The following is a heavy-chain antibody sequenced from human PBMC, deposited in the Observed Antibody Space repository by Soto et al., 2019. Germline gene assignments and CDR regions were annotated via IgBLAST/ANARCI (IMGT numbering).Heavy chain of an antibody. CDR3: VRDYYHVSGSSFDIPLDY. D-gene: IGHD3-10*01. Sequence: GGSLRLSCAASGFTFNNYAMTWVRQAPGKGLEWVSTVIQSGSATFYADSVRGRFTISRDNSKNTLYLQLNSLKAEDTAVYHCVRDYYHVSGSSFDIPLDYWGQGTLVTVSS. CDR2: VIQSGSAT. J-gene: IGHJ4*02. CDR1: GFTFNNYA. V-gene: IGHV3-23*01.